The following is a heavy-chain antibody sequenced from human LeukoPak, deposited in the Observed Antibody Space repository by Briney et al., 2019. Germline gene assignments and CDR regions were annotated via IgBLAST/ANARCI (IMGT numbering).Heavy chain of an antibody. J-gene: IGHJ4*02. CDR2: INHSGST. CDR3: ASARWDY. D-gene: IGHD5-24*01. Sequence: SETLSLTCAVYGGSFSGYYWSWIRQPPGKGLEWIGEINHSGSTNYNPSLKSRVTISVDTSKNQFSLKLSSVIAADTAVYYCASARWDYWGQGTLVTVSS. V-gene: IGHV4-34*01. CDR1: GGSFSGYY.